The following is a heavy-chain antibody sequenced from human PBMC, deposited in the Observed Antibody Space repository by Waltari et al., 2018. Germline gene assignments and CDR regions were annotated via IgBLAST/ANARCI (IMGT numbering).Heavy chain of an antibody. D-gene: IGHD1-20*01. CDR2: IGWNGDKI. CDR3: AKDLVYNTPGIDV. Sequence: ELLVVESGGHSVRPGESLRLSCTAAGFRFDDYAINWVRQAPGKSLEWVSGIGWNGDKIDDADSVKGRFTISRDKAKNSVFLQMNGLKVEDTARYFCAKDLVYNTPGIDVWGRGTTVIVSS. J-gene: IGHJ6*02. V-gene: IGHV3-9*01. CDR1: GFRFDDYA.